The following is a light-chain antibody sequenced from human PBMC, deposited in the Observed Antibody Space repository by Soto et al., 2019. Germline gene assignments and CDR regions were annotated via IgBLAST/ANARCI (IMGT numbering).Light chain of an antibody. Sequence: IVLTKSPATLSLSPGERATLSCRASQSVSSYLAWYQQTPGQAPRLLIYDASNRATGIPARFSGSGSGTDFTLTISRLEPEDFAGYYCQQRRSWPPTITGGQGTRREIK. V-gene: IGKV3-11*01. CDR1: QSVSSY. CDR3: QQRRSWPPTIT. J-gene: IGKJ5*01. CDR2: DAS.